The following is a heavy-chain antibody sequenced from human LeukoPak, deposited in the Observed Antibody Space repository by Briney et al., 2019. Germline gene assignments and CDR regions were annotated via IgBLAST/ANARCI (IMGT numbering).Heavy chain of an antibody. J-gene: IGHJ1*01. D-gene: IGHD6-19*01. V-gene: IGHV3-74*01. Sequence: QPGGSLRLSCAASGFTFSSYWMHWVRQAPGKGLVWVSRINSDGGSTSYADSVKGRFTISRDNAKNSLYLQMNSLRAEDTAVYYCARDRPRLAVAGTEYFQHWGQGTLVTVSS. CDR3: ARDRPRLAVAGTEYFQH. CDR1: GFTFSSYW. CDR2: INSDGGST.